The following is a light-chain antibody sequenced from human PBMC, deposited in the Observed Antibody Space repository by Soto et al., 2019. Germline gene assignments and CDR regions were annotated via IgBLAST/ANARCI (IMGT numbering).Light chain of an antibody. J-gene: IGLJ2*01. V-gene: IGLV1-40*01. CDR2: DNS. CDR3: QSYDSCLSGSVV. Sequence: QSVLTQPPSVSGAPGQRVTISCTGSSSNIEAGYEVHWYQQLPGTAPKLLIYDNSNRPSGVPDRFSGSKSGTSASLAITGLQAEDEADYYCQSYDSCLSGSVVFGGGTKLTVL. CDR1: SSNIEAGYE.